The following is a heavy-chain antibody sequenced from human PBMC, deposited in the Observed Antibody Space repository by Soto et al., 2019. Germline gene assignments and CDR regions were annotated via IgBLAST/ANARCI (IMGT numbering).Heavy chain of an antibody. CDR1: GGSFSGYY. CDR2: INHSGST. V-gene: IGHV4-34*01. J-gene: IGHJ4*02. CDR3: ASYIAADGASDY. D-gene: IGHD6-13*01. Sequence: SETLSLTCAVYGGSFSGYYWSWIRQPPGKGLEWIGEINHSGSTNYNPSLKSRVTISVDTSKNQFSLKLSSVTAADTAVYYCASYIAADGASDYWGQATLVTVSS.